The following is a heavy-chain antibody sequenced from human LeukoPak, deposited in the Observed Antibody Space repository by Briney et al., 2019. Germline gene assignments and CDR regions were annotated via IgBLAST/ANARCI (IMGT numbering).Heavy chain of an antibody. J-gene: IGHJ4*02. CDR1: GGSISSSNW. V-gene: IGHV4-4*02. Sequence: PSETLSLTCAVSGGSISSSNWWSWVRQPPGKGLEWIGEIYHSGSTNYNPSLKSRVTISVDKSKNQFSLKLSSVTAADTAVYYWAPMGVLVIGEHDYWAREPWSPSPQ. CDR3: APMGVLVIGEHDY. D-gene: IGHD3-10*01. CDR2: IYHSGST.